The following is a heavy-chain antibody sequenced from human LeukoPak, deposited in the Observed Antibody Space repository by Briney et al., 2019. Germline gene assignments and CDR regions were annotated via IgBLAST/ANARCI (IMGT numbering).Heavy chain of an antibody. CDR2: IIPIFGTA. CDR3: ASDGIAMAGTEHTTYYFDY. D-gene: IGHD6-19*01. J-gene: IGHJ4*02. CDR1: GGTFSSYA. V-gene: IGHV1-69*13. Sequence: ASVNVSCKASGGTFSSYAISRVRQAPGQGLEWMGGIIPIFGTANYAQKFQGRVTITADESTSTAYMELSSLRSEDTAVYYCASDGIAMAGTEHTTYYFDYWGQGTLVTVSS.